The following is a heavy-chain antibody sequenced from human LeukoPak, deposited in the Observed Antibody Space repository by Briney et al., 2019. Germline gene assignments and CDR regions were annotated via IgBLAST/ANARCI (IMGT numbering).Heavy chain of an antibody. J-gene: IGHJ3*02. V-gene: IGHV3-30*03. CDR3: AREDNLGAFDI. CDR1: RFSFSNYA. D-gene: IGHD1-14*01. CDR2: ISHDGINT. Sequence: GGSLRLSCAASRFSFSNYAMHWVRQDSGRGLEWLAVISHDGINTYYADSVKGRFTISRDNSKNTLYLQLNSLRAEDTAVYYCAREDNLGAFDIWGQGTMVTVSS.